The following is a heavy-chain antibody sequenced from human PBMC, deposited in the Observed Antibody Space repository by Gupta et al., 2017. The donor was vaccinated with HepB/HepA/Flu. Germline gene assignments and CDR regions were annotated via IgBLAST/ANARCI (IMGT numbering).Heavy chain of an antibody. V-gene: IGHV3-7*04. J-gene: IGHJ4*02. CDR2: IKQDGSTI. CDR1: GFTFSTYW. Sequence: EVQLVESGGGLVQPGGSLRLSCTASGFTFSTYWMTWVRQAPGKGLEWVANIKQDGSTIYYVDSVKGRFTISRDNAKNSLYLQMNSLRAEDTAVYYCVRAIAARDSYWGQGTLVTVSS. D-gene: IGHD6-6*01. CDR3: VRAIAARDSY.